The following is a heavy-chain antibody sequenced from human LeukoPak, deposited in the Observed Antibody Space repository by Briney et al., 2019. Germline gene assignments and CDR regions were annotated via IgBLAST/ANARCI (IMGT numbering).Heavy chain of an antibody. J-gene: IGHJ5*02. CDR3: AKGAAYYDFWSGYSEASSFDP. V-gene: IGHV3-23*01. Sequence: GGSLRLSCAASGFTFSSYAMSWVRQAPGKGLEWVSAISGSGGSTYYADSVKGRFTISRDNSKNTLYLQMNSLRAEDTAVYYCAKGAAYYDFWSGYSEASSFDPWGQGTLVTVSS. D-gene: IGHD3-3*01. CDR2: ISGSGGST. CDR1: GFTFSSYA.